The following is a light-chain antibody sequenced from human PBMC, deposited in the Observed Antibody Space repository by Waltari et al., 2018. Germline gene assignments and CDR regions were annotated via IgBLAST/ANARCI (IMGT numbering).Light chain of an antibody. CDR3: QAWDITTKVV. V-gene: IGLV3-1*01. J-gene: IGLJ2*01. CDR2: QDN. Sequence: SYELTQPPSISVSPGQTARPPCSGEQLADKYVSWYQQKSGQSPTLVIYQDNKRPSGIPERFSGSNSGNTATLTISETQTFDEADFYCQAWDITTKVVFGGGTKLTVL. CDR1: QLADKY.